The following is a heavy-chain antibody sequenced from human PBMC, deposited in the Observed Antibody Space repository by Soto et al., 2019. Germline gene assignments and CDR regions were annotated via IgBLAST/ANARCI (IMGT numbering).Heavy chain of an antibody. J-gene: IGHJ6*03. CDR1: GGSISSSSYY. D-gene: IGHD2-15*01. CDR3: ARLYCSGGSCYSFHYYYYMDV. V-gene: IGHV4-39*01. CDR2: IYYSGST. Sequence: SETLSLTCTVSGGSISSSSYYWGWIRQPPGKGLEWIGSIYYSGSTYYNPSLKSRVTISVDTSKNQFSLKLSSVTAADTAVYYCARLYCSGGSCYSFHYYYYMDVWGKGTTVTVSS.